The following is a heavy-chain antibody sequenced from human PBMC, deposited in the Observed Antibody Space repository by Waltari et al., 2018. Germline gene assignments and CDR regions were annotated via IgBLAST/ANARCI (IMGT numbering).Heavy chain of an antibody. CDR3: ARDSTRITIFGGWFDP. J-gene: IGHJ5*02. Sequence: QLQLQESGPGLVKPSETLSLTCTVSGGSISRSSYYWGWIRPPPGKGLEWIGSIYYSGSTYYNPSLKSRVTISVDTSKNQFSLKLSSVTAADTAVYYCARDSTRITIFGGWFDPWGQGTLVTVSS. CDR1: GGSISRSSYY. CDR2: IYYSGST. D-gene: IGHD3-3*01. V-gene: IGHV4-39*07.